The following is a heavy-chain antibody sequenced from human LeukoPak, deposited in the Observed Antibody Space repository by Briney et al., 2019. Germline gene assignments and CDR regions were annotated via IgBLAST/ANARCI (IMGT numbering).Heavy chain of an antibody. CDR1: GGSIGSSSYY. D-gene: IGHD3-16*02. J-gene: IGHJ4*02. Sequence: SETLSLTCTVSGGSIGSSSYYWGWIRQPPGKGLEWIGSIYYSGSTYYNPSLKSRVTISVDTSKNQFSLKLSSVTATDTAVYYCARRITFGGVIVNDYWGQGTLVTVSS. V-gene: IGHV4-39*01. CDR2: IYYSGST. CDR3: ARRITFGGVIVNDY.